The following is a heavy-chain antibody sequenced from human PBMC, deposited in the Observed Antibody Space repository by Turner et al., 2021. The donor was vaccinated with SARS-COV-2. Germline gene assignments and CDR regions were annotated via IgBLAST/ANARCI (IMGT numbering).Heavy chain of an antibody. D-gene: IGHD5-18*01. V-gene: IGHV1-46*01. Sequence: QVQLVQSGAAVEKPGASVKVSCQASGYTFTSFYMLWVRQAPGQGLEWMVIINPSGGSTNYAQKFQGRVTMTRDTSTSTFYMELSSLRSEDTAVYYCARAVGYTAMEYWCQGTLVTVSS. J-gene: IGHJ4*02. CDR1: GYTFTSFY. CDR3: ARAVGYTAMEY. CDR2: INPSGGST.